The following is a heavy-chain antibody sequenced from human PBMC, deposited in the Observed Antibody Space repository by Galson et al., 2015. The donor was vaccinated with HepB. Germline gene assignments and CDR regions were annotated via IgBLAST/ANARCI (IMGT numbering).Heavy chain of an antibody. CDR3: ARTPSLYCSGTNCYDGVLFDD. D-gene: IGHD2-2*01. CDR2: IGNSGDST. Sequence: SLRLSCAASGFTFRNYGMSWVRQAPGKGLEWVSRIGNSGDSTYYADSVKGRFTISRDNSKNTLYMQMDNLGAEDTAVYYCARTPSLYCSGTNCYDGVLFDDWGQGTLVTVSS. J-gene: IGHJ4*02. V-gene: IGHV3-23*01. CDR1: GFTFRNYG.